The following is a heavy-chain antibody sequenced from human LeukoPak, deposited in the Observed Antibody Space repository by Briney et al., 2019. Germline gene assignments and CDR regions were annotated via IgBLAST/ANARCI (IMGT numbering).Heavy chain of an antibody. J-gene: IGHJ4*02. CDR1: GGSISSSSYY. V-gene: IGHV4-39*01. CDR3: ARPNFYDSSGNFDY. Sequence: PSETLSLTCTVSGGSISSSSYYWGWIRQPPGKGLEWIGGIYYSGRTYYNPSLKSRVTISVDTSKNQFSLKLNSVTAADTAVNYCARPNFYDSSGNFDYWGQGTLVTVSS. CDR2: IYYSGRT. D-gene: IGHD3-22*01.